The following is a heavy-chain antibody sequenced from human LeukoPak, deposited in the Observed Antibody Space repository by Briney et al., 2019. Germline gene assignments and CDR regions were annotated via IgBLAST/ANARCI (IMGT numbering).Heavy chain of an antibody. V-gene: IGHV3-23*01. CDR1: GFTFSSYA. CDR2: ISGSGGST. D-gene: IGHD1-26*01. J-gene: IGHJ4*02. CDR3: AKGVGATTVFDY. Sequence: GGSLRLSCAASGFTFSSYAMSWVRQAPGEGLEWVSAISGSGGSTYYADSVKGRFTISRDNSKNTLYLQMNSLRAEDTAVHYCAKGVGATTVFDYWGQGTLVTVSS.